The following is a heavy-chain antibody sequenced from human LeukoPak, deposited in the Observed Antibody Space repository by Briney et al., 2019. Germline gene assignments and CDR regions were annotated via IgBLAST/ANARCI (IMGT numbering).Heavy chain of an antibody. D-gene: IGHD3-10*01. CDR3: AKDWSITMVRGVIDY. CDR1: GFTFDDYA. V-gene: IGHV3-9*01. J-gene: IGHJ4*02. Sequence: GGSLRLSCAASGFTFDDYAMHWVRQAPGKGLEWVSGISWNSGSIGYADSVKGRFTISRDNSKNTLYLQMNSLRVEDTAVYYCAKDWSITMVRGVIDYWGQGTLVTVSS. CDR2: ISWNSGSI.